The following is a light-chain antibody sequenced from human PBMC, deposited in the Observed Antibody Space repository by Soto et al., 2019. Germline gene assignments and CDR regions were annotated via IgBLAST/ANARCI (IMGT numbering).Light chain of an antibody. J-gene: IGLJ2*01. CDR2: NTS. Sequence: QTVVTQEPSLTVSPGGTVTLTCASSTGAVTSGYYPNWFQQKPGQAPRALIYNTSNKHSWTPARFSGSLLGCKAALTLSGVQPEDEAEYYCLLYYGGAVVFGGGTKLTVL. CDR3: LLYYGGAVV. CDR1: TGAVTSGYY. V-gene: IGLV7-43*01.